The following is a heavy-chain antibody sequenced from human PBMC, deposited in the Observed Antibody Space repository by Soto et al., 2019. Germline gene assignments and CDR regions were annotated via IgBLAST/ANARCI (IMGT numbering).Heavy chain of an antibody. CDR1: GGTFSSYA. CDR2: IIPIFGTA. J-gene: IGHJ4*02. D-gene: IGHD6-19*01. Sequence: QVQLVQSGAEVKKPGSSAKVSCKASGGTFSSYAISWVRQAPGQGLEWMGGIIPIFGTANYAQKFQGRVTTTADESTSTAYMELSSLRSEDTAVFYCARDRVQYSSGWYDALDYWGQGTLVTVSS. V-gene: IGHV1-69*12. CDR3: ARDRVQYSSGWYDALDY.